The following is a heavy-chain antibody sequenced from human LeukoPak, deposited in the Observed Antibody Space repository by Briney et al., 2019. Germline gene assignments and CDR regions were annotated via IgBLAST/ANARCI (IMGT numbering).Heavy chain of an antibody. J-gene: IGHJ5*02. Sequence: ASVKVSCKASGYTLTSYGISWFRQAPGQGLEWLGWISPYNGNTNYAQKLQGRVTMTTDTSTSTAYMELRSLRSDDTAVYYCARGPRPGYCSGGSCEGWFDPWGQGTLVTVSS. D-gene: IGHD2-15*01. V-gene: IGHV1-18*04. CDR2: ISPYNGNT. CDR3: ARGPRPGYCSGGSCEGWFDP. CDR1: GYTLTSYG.